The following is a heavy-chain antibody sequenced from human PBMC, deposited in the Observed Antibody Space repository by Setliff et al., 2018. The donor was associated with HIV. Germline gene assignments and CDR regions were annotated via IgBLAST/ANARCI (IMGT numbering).Heavy chain of an antibody. CDR1: GYTFTGYY. CDR3: ARDWVDDSKTYGMDV. CDR2: INPNSGGT. V-gene: IGHV1-2*02. D-gene: IGHD3-22*01. J-gene: IGHJ6*02. Sequence: ASVKVSCKASGYTFTGYYMHWVRQAPGQGLEWMGWINPNSGGTTYAQKFQGRVTMTRDTSISTAYMEVSRLRSDDTAVYYCARDWVDDSKTYGMDVWGQGTTVTVSS.